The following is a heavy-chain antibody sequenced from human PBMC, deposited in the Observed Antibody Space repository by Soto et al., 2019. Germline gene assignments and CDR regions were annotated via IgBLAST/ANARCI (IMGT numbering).Heavy chain of an antibody. CDR3: AGALGNRGGYRWFDP. Sequence: SETLSLTCTVSGGSISSYYWSWIRQPPGKGLEWIGDIYYSGSTNYNPSLKSRVTISVDTSMNQFSLKLSSVTAADTAVYYCAGALGNRGGYRWFDPWGQGTLVTVSS. J-gene: IGHJ5*02. CDR1: GGSISSYY. CDR2: IYYSGST. D-gene: IGHD2-15*01. V-gene: IGHV4-59*12.